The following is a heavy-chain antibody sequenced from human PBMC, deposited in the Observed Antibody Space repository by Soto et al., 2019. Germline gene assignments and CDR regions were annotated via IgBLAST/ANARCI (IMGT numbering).Heavy chain of an antibody. CDR3: ARGRGYRAYGMDV. CDR1: GGSISSGGYY. D-gene: IGHD5-18*01. V-gene: IGHV4-31*03. CDR2: IYYSGST. Sequence: SETLSLTCTVSGGSISSGGYYWSWIRQHPGKGLEWIGYIYYSGSTYYNPSLKSRVTISVDTSKNQFSLKLSSVTAADTAVYYCARGRGYRAYGMDVWGQGTTVTVSS. J-gene: IGHJ6*02.